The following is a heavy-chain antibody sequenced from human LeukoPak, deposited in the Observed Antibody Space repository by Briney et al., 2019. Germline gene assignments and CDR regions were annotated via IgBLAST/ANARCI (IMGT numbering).Heavy chain of an antibody. V-gene: IGHV4-59*01. CDR2: IYYSGST. CDR1: GGSISSYY. CDR3: ARVGVIDAYNTFDY. J-gene: IGHJ4*02. Sequence: PSETLSLTCTVSGGSISSYYWSWIRQPPGKGLEWIGYIYYSGSTSYNPSLKSRVTISVDTSKNQFSLKLSSVTAADTAVYYCARVGVIDAYNTFDYWGQGTLVTVSS. D-gene: IGHD5-24*01.